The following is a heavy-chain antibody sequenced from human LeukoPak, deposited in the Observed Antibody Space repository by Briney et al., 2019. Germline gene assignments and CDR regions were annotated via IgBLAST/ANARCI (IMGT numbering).Heavy chain of an antibody. V-gene: IGHV1-2*02. Sequence: GASVKVSCKASGYTFIAYYMHWVRQAPGQGLEWMGWINPNSGGTNYAQKFQGRVTMTRDTSISTAYMELSRLRSDDTAVYYCARGSGYCSSTSCPYYYYMDVWGKGTTVTVSS. CDR1: GYTFIAYY. D-gene: IGHD2-2*01. J-gene: IGHJ6*03. CDR2: INPNSGGT. CDR3: ARGSGYCSSTSCPYYYYMDV.